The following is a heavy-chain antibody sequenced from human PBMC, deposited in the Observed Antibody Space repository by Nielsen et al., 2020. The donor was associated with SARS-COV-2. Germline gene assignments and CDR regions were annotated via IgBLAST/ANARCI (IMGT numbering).Heavy chain of an antibody. J-gene: IGHJ6*02. CDR1: GFTFSSYA. CDR2: ISGSGGSI. CDR3: ARDIVVVPAALYYYYGMDV. V-gene: IGHV3-21*01. Sequence: GGSLRLSCAASGFTFSSYAMSWVRQAPGKGLEWVSAISGSGGSIYYADSVKGRFTISRDNAKNSLYLQMNSLRAEDTAVYYCARDIVVVPAALYYYYGMDVWGQGTTVTVSS. D-gene: IGHD2-2*01.